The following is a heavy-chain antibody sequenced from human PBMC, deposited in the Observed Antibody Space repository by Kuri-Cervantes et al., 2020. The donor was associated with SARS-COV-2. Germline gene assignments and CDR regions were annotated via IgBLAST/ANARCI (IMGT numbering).Heavy chain of an antibody. J-gene: IGHJ4*02. V-gene: IGHV3-53*01. CDR1: GYTVSSNY. CDR2: IHSGGST. D-gene: IGHD1-1*01. CDR3: VRDGDHWNFDY. Sequence: GGSLRLSCAVSGYTVSSNYMSWVRQAPGKGLEWVSVIHSGGSTYYADSVKGRFTISRDNSKNTLYLQMNSLRAEDTAVYYCVRDGDHWNFDYWGQGTLVTVSS.